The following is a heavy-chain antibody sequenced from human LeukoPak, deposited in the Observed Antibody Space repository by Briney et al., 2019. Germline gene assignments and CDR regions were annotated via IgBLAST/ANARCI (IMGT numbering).Heavy chain of an antibody. V-gene: IGHV1-18*01. CDR1: GYTFSYYG. J-gene: IGHJ1*01. CDR3: ARDSGTYYHCHH. D-gene: IGHD1-26*01. CDR2: INGYNGYT. Sequence: SVTVSCTSSGYTFSYYGFSWLRQPPAQGLAWMGCINGYNGYTNNGHNFQGRVTVTTDTSTNTPYMELRSLSYDDTAVCLCARDSGTYYHCHHGGQGTLVTVSS.